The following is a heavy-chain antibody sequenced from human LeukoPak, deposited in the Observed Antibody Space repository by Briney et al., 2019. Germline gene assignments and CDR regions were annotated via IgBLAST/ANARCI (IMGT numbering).Heavy chain of an antibody. D-gene: IGHD4-23*01. Sequence: PGGSLRLSCAASGCTFSRYFMIWVRQAPGKGLNWVSSISGISDYIYYADSVKGRFTISRDNAKNSLYLQLNSLRAEDTAVYYCARYVRGGNYYFDYWGEGTLVTV. CDR1: GCTFSRYF. CDR2: ISGISDYI. CDR3: ARYVRGGNYYFDY. V-gene: IGHV3-21*01. J-gene: IGHJ4*02.